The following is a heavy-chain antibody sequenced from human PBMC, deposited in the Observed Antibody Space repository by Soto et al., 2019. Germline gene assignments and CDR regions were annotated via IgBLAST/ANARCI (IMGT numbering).Heavy chain of an antibody. Sequence: SETLSLTCAVYGGSFSGYYWSWIRQPPGKGLEWIGEINHSGSTNYNPSLKSRVTISVDTSKNQFSLQLTSVTAADTALYYCVRGFYDSRGYSNPFDSWGQGTQVTVSS. D-gene: IGHD3-22*01. V-gene: IGHV4-34*01. J-gene: IGHJ4*02. CDR2: INHSGST. CDR3: VRGFYDSRGYSNPFDS. CDR1: GGSFSGYY.